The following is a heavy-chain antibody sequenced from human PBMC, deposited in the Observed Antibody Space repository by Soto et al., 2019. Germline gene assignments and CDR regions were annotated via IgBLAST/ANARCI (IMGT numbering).Heavy chain of an antibody. CDR1: GFTFCSNW. V-gene: IGHV3-7*03. J-gene: IGHJ4*02. CDR2: IKRDGSEK. D-gene: IGHD5-12*01. Sequence: PRGSLRLSCAASGFTFCSNWMICFRHSPGKWLEWVANIKRDGSEKYYVDSVKGRFTISRDNAKNTLYLQMNSLRADDTAVYYCASLEWESSGYADYWGPVTQVTVST. CDR3: ASLEWESSGYADY.